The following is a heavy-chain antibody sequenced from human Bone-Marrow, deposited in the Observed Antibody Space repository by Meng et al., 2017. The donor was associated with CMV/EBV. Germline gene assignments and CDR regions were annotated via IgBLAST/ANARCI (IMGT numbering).Heavy chain of an antibody. CDR3: AHKAVTGTVFDS. J-gene: IGHJ4*02. CDR1: GFSLIPSGVS. V-gene: IGHV2-5*02. D-gene: IGHD4-17*01. Sequence: TFSGFSLIPSGVSLGWIRQPQGKALEWLALIYWDDDKRYSPSLKSRLTITKDTSKNQVVLTMTNMDPVDTGTYYCAHKAVTGTVFDSWGQGTLVTVSS. CDR2: IYWDDDK.